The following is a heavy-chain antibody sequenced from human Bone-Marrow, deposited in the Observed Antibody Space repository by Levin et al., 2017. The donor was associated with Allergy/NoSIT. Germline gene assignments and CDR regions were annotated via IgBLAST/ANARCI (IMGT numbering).Heavy chain of an antibody. Sequence: ASVKVSCKAAGYTFTDYYMHWVRQAPGQGLEWMGWVNCNSGDTHYAQKLQGRVTMTRDTPITTAYIELSSLRSDDTALYYCARNDYGDYVQNLDYWGQGTLVTGSS. V-gene: IGHV1-2*02. D-gene: IGHD4-17*01. CDR1: GYTFTDYY. CDR2: VNCNSGDT. CDR3: ARNDYGDYVQNLDY. J-gene: IGHJ4*02.